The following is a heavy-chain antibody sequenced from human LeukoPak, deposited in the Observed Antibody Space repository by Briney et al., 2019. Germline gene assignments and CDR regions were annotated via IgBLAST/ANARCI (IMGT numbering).Heavy chain of an antibody. D-gene: IGHD4/OR15-4a*01. V-gene: IGHV3-21*01. Sequence: GGSLILSCAASGFDFSSHSMHWIRQAPGKGLEWVSSISSSGSYKYYADSLRGRLTISRDNAGNSVFLLLQSLTVEDTAVYYCARGMIRGALWCVDFWGLGSLVTVSS. CDR3: ARGMIRGALWCVDF. CDR1: GFDFSSHS. CDR2: ISSSGSYK. J-gene: IGHJ4*02.